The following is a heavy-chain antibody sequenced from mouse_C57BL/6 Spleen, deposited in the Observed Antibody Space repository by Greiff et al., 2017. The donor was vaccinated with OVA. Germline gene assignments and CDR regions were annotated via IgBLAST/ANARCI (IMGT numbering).Heavy chain of an antibody. Sequence: EVKLMESGPGLVKPSQSLSLTCSVTGYSITSGYYWNWIRQFPGNKLEWMGYISYDGSNNYNPSLKNRISITRDTSKNQFFLKLNSVTTEDTATYYCARGKDGYLWFADWGQGTLVTVSA. J-gene: IGHJ3*01. CDR1: GYSITSGYY. V-gene: IGHV3-6*01. D-gene: IGHD2-3*01. CDR2: ISYDGSN. CDR3: ARGKDGYLWFAD.